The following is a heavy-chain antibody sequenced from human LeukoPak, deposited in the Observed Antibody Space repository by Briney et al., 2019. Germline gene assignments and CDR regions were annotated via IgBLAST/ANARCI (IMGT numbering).Heavy chain of an antibody. V-gene: IGHV3-7*01. J-gene: IGHJ4*02. Sequence: GGSLRLSCAASGFTSGTSWMSWVCQAPGKGLEWVANINQDGSAQYYVDSVKGRFTISRDNAKSSPYLQMNSLRAEDTAVYYCARSARWGQGTLVTVSS. CDR2: INQDGSAQ. CDR1: GFTSGTSW. CDR3: ARSAR.